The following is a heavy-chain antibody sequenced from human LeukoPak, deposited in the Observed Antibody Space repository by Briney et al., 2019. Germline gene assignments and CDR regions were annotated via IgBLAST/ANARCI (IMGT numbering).Heavy chain of an antibody. CDR1: GYTFTSYD. Sequence: ASVKVSCKASGYTFTSYDINWVRQATGQGLEWMGWMSPNSRNTGYAQKFQGRVTMTRDTSIGTAYLELSSLKSEDTAVYYCARTPPNWGADYWGQGTLVTVSS. CDR3: ARTPPNWGADY. J-gene: IGHJ4*02. D-gene: IGHD7-27*01. V-gene: IGHV1-8*01. CDR2: MSPNSRNT.